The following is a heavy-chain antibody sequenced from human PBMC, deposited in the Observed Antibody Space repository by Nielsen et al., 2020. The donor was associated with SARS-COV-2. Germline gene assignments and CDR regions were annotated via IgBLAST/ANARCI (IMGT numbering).Heavy chain of an antibody. D-gene: IGHD6-25*01. Sequence: SETLSLTCAVSGGSLSSAGYSWGWIRQPPGKGLEWIGYTIQSGGSYNNPSLVSRVTISVDRSKNQFSLNLDSVTAADTAVYFCARGGKAGGMDVWGQGTTVTVSS. V-gene: IGHV4-30-2*01. CDR1: GGSLSSAGYS. J-gene: IGHJ6*02. CDR3: ARGGKAGGMDV. CDR2: TIQSGGS.